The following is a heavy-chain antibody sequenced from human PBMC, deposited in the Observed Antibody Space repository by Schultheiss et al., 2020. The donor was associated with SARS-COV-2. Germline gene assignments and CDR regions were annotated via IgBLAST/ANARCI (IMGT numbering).Heavy chain of an antibody. Sequence: SETLSLTCAVYGGSFSGYYWSWIRQPPGKGLEWIGEINHSGSTYYNPSLKSRVTISVDTSKNQFSLKLSSVTAADTAVYYCARLMVDTAINWFDPWGQGTLVTVSS. CDR2: INHSGST. V-gene: IGHV4-34*01. CDR3: ARLMVDTAINWFDP. CDR1: GGSFSGYY. D-gene: IGHD5-18*01. J-gene: IGHJ5*02.